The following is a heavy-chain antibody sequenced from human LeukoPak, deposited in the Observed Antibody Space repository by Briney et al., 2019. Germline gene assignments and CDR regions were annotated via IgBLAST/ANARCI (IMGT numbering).Heavy chain of an antibody. CDR2: ISYDGSNK. V-gene: IGHV3-30*03. D-gene: IGHD1-26*01. J-gene: IGHJ3*02. Sequence: GGSLRLSCAASGFTSSSYGMHWVRHAPGKGLERVAVISYDGSNKYYADSVKGRFIISRDNSKNTLYLQMNSLRAEDTAVYYCLRGATFIVGATTSPVAFDIWGQGTMVTVSS. CDR1: GFTSSSYG. CDR3: LRGATFIVGATTSPVAFDI.